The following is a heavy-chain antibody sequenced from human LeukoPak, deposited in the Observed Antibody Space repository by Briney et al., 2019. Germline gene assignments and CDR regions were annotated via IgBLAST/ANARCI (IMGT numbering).Heavy chain of an antibody. CDR3: AKALGGYYYFDF. CDR2: IKKDGSET. D-gene: IGHD2-21*02. V-gene: IGHV3-7*01. CDR1: GLTFSTYW. Sequence: GGSLRLSCAASGLTFSTYWMNWVRQAPGKGLEWVANIKKDGSETYYADSVRGRFTISRDNSKNTLFLQMNSLRAEDTAVYYCAKALGGYYYFDFWGQGTLVTVSS. J-gene: IGHJ4*02.